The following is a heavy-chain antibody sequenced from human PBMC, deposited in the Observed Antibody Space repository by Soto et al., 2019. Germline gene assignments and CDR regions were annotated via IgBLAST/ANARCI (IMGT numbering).Heavy chain of an antibody. D-gene: IGHD4-17*01. J-gene: IGHJ6*02. V-gene: IGHV3-48*03. CDR3: ARDGYGDPYYYYAMDV. Sequence: PVGSLRLSCAASGFTFSLYEMSWVRQAPGKGLEYISYITSTGSTIYYADSVKGRFTISRDNAKNSLYLQMNSLRAEDTAVYFCARDGYGDPYYYYAMDVWGQGTTVTVSS. CDR1: GFTFSLYE. CDR2: ITSTGSTI.